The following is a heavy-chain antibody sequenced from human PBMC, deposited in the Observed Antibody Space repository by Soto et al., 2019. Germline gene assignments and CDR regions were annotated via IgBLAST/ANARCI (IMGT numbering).Heavy chain of an antibody. J-gene: IGHJ4*02. Sequence: LSLTCTVSGGSISSSSYYWGWVRQPPGKGLEWIGSIYYSGNTYYNPSLKSRVTISVDTAKNQFSLNLNSVTAADTAVYYCARHFGNYGDWAFDFWGQGTLVTVSS. CDR3: ARHFGNYGDWAFDF. CDR2: IYYSGNT. V-gene: IGHV4-39*01. D-gene: IGHD4-17*01. CDR1: GGSISSSSYY.